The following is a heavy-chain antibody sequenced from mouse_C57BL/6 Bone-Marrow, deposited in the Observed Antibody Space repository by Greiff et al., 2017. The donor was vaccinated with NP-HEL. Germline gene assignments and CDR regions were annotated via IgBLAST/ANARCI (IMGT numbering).Heavy chain of an antibody. J-gene: IGHJ4*01. Sequence: QVQLKESGPGLVQPSQCLSISCTVSGFSFTSYGVHWVRQSPGQGLEWIGVIWSGGSTAYNAAFISRLSISNDNSKSKAFFKMNSLQADDTSIYYCSRIGITTVVANAMDYWGQGTSVTVSS. CDR1: GFSFTSYG. CDR2: IWSGGST. V-gene: IGHV2-2*01. CDR3: SRIGITTVVANAMDY. D-gene: IGHD1-1*01.